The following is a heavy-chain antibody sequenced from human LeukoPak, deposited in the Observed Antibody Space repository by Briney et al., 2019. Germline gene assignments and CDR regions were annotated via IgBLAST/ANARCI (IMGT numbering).Heavy chain of an antibody. CDR2: INWNGGST. J-gene: IGHJ4*02. CDR3: ARDLTVTSHPRTFDY. CDR1: GFTFYDYG. D-gene: IGHD4-11*01. Sequence: GGSLRLSCAASGFTFYDYGMSWVRHAPGKGLEWVSGINWNGGSTVYADSVKGRFTISRDNAKNSLYLQMNSLRAEDTALYYCARDLTVTSHPRTFDYWGQGTLVTVSS. V-gene: IGHV3-20*04.